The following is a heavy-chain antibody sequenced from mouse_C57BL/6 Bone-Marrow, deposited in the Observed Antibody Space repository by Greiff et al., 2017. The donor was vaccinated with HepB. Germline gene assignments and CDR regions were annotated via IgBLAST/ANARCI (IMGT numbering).Heavy chain of an antibody. CDR3: ARRWLYAMDY. Sequence: VKVVESGGGLVKPGGSLKLSCAASGFTLSDYGMHWVRQAPEKGLEWVAYISSGSSTIYYADTVKGRFTISRDNAKNTLFLQMTSLRSEDTAMYYCARRWLYAMDYWGQGTSVTVSS. CDR2: ISSGSSTI. V-gene: IGHV5-17*01. D-gene: IGHD2-3*01. J-gene: IGHJ4*01. CDR1: GFTLSDYG.